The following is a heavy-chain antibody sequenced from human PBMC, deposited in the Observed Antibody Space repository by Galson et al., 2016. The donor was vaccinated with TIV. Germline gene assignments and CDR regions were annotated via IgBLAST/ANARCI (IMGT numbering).Heavy chain of an antibody. CDR1: GGIFNSYG. CDR3: ARSGDYGDY. CDR2: MNPNSGNT. Sequence: GGIFNSYGISWVRQAPGQGLEWMGWMNPNSGNTGYAQKFRGRVTMTRNTSVRTAYMELSSLRSEDTAVYYCARSGDYGDYWGQGTLVTVSS. V-gene: IGHV1-8*02. D-gene: IGHD4-17*01. J-gene: IGHJ4*02.